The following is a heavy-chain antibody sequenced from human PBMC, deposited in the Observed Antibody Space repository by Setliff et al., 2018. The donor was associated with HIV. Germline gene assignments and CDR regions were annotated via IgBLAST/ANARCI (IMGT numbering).Heavy chain of an antibody. D-gene: IGHD6-19*01. Sequence: PGGSLRLSCAASGFTFSNYALHWVRQAPGKGLEYVSGISTNGGSTYYADSVKGRFTISRDNSKNTLYLQMGSLRTEDTAVYYCARDGSGWSQHWGQGTRVTVSS. CDR1: GFTFSNYA. CDR2: ISTNGGST. V-gene: IGHV3-64*02. J-gene: IGHJ1*01. CDR3: ARDGSGWSQH.